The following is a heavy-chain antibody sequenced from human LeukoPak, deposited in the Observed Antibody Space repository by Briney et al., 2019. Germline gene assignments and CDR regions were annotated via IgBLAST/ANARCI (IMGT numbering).Heavy chain of an antibody. Sequence: GGSLRLSCAASGFTFSSYWMHWVRQGPGKGLVWVSRINSDGSSRSYADSVKGRFTISRDNAKKTVYLQMNSLRDEDTAVYYCAREVGVNTALESGWFDPWGQGTLVTVSS. CDR1: GFTFSSYW. CDR3: AREVGVNTALESGWFDP. J-gene: IGHJ5*02. D-gene: IGHD1-26*01. V-gene: IGHV3-74*01. CDR2: INSDGSSR.